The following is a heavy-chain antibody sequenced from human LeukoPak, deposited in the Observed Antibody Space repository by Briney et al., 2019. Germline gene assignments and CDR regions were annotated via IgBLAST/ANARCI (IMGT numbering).Heavy chain of an antibody. V-gene: IGHV4-34*01. J-gene: IGHJ4*02. CDR3: AREAYYDILTGYPRNFDY. Sequence: TSETLSLTCAVYGGSFSGYYWSWIRQPPGKGLEWIGEINHSGSTNYNPSLKSRVTISVDTSKNQFSLKLSSVTAADTAVYYCAREAYYDILTGYPRNFDYWGQGTLVTVSS. CDR1: GGSFSGYY. D-gene: IGHD3-9*01. CDR2: INHSGST.